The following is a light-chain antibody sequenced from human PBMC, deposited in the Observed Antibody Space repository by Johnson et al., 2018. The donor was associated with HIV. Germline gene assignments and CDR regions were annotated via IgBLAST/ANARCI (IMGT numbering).Light chain of an antibody. J-gene: IGLJ1*01. CDR3: GTWDSSLSAEAV. V-gene: IGLV1-51*02. CDR2: ENS. Sequence: QSVLTQPPSVSAAPGQKVTISCSGSSSNIGNNYVSWYQQLPGTAPKLLIYENSQRSSGIPDRFSGSKSGTSATLGIPGLQPGDEADYYCGTWDSSLSAEAVFGAGTKVTVL. CDR1: SSNIGNNY.